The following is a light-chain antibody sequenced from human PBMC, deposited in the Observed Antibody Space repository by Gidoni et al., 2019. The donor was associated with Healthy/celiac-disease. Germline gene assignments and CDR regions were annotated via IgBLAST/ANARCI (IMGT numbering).Light chain of an antibody. CDR1: QSVLYISNNKDY. CDR3: QQYCSTSTWT. CDR2: WAI. J-gene: IGKJ1*01. V-gene: IGKV4-1*01. Sequence: DIVMTQSPDPLAVSLGERATINCKSSQSVLYISNNKDYLAWDQQQPGQPTKLLIYWAITRESGVPNRFSGGGSGEDFTLTISSLHAEDVTVYYCQQYCSTSTWTFGQGTKVEIK.